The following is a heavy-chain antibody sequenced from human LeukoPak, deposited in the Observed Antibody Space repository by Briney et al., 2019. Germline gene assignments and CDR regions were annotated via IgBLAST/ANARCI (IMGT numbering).Heavy chain of an antibody. V-gene: IGHV3-48*03. CDR2: IGGSGSTI. D-gene: IGHD3-10*01. Sequence: GGSLSLSCAASEISFSSYEMNWVRQATGKGLEWISYIGGSGSTIYYADSVKGRFTISRDNAKNSLYLQMNSLKTEDTAVYYCLVSYYYGSGSRRPFDYWGQGTLVTVSS. CDR3: LVSYYYGSGSRRPFDY. CDR1: EISFSSYE. J-gene: IGHJ4*02.